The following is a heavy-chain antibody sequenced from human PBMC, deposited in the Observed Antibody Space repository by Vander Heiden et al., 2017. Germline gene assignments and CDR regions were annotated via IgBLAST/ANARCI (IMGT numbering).Heavy chain of an antibody. Sequence: EVQLVQSGGGLVQPGGSLRLSCGASGFPFGSYTRTWGRQTPGKGLEWISYISATGVTIYYSQSVEGRFTISRDNVKNSLYLQMNNLRDDDTGVYYCARDPKLYGAFGPYFDYWGQGVLVTVAS. D-gene: IGHD2-15*01. CDR2: ISATGVTI. J-gene: IGHJ4*02. CDR1: GFPFGSYT. CDR3: ARDPKLYGAFGPYFDY. V-gene: IGHV3-48*02.